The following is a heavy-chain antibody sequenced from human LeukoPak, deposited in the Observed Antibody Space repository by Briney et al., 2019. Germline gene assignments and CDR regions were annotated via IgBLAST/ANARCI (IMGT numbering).Heavy chain of an antibody. CDR2: ISYDGSNK. Sequence: GGSLRLSCAASGFTFTSYGMHWVRQAPGKGLEWVAVISYDGSNKYYADSVKGRFTISRDNSKNTLYLQMNSLRAEDTAVYYCAKEYYDILTGLYYGMDVWAKGTTVTVSS. CDR1: GFTFTSYG. V-gene: IGHV3-30*18. J-gene: IGHJ6*04. D-gene: IGHD3-9*01. CDR3: AKEYYDILTGLYYGMDV.